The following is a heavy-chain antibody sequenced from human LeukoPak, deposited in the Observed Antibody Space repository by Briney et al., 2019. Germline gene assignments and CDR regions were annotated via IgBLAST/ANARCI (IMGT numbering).Heavy chain of an antibody. CDR3: ARDISSRWYDF. CDR1: GFTFSSYG. D-gene: IGHD6-13*01. Sequence: GRSLRLSCAASGFTFSSYGMDWVRQAPGKGLEWVAVIWYDGSNEFYADSVKGRFTISRDNSKTTLSLQINSLRAEDTAVYYCARDISSRWYDFWGQGTLVTVSS. CDR2: IWYDGSNE. V-gene: IGHV3-33*01. J-gene: IGHJ5*01.